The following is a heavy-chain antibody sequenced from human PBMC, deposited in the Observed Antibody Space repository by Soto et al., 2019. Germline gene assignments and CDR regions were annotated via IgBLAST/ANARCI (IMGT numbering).Heavy chain of an antibody. V-gene: IGHV1-69*01. J-gene: IGHJ5*02. CDR2: IIPILGTA. Sequence: QVQLVQSGAEVKKPGSSVKVSCKASGGTFDIFSISWVRQAPGQGLEWMGGIIPILGTAEYSRKFQGRVTITADESTSTSYMELGSLRFEDTAVYYCAKENRDDDSGWYSSTDWFDRWGQGTLVTVSS. D-gene: IGHD6-19*01. CDR1: GGTFDIFS. CDR3: AKENRDDDSGWYSSTDWFDR.